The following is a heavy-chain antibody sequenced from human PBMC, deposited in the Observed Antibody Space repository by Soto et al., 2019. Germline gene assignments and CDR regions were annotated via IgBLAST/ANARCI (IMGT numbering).Heavy chain of an antibody. D-gene: IGHD2-21*02. CDR3: AKAARDCGGDCYSSYFDS. CDR1: GFTFGSYW. J-gene: IGHJ4*02. CDR2: VNSDGSNT. V-gene: IGHV3-74*01. Sequence: GGSLRLSCAASGFTFGSYWMHWVRQTPGKGLVWVSRVNSDGSNTYYADSVKGRFTISRDNAKNTLYLQMSSLRAEDTAVYFCAKAARDCGGDCYSSYFDSWGQGALVTVSS.